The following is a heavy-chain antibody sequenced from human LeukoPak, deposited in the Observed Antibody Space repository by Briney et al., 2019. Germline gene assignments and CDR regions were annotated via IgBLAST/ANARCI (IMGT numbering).Heavy chain of an antibody. J-gene: IGHJ4*02. V-gene: IGHV1-2*02. CDR1: GYTFTGYS. CDR2: INSDSGGT. D-gene: IGHD4-17*01. CDR3: ARDTITVTTPYLYY. Sequence: GASVKVSCKAFGYTFTGYSIDWVRQAPGQGLEWMGWINSDSGGTNYAQKFQGRVTMTRDTSTSTAYMELSSLRSDDTAFYYCARDTITVTTPYLYYWGEGTLVTVPS.